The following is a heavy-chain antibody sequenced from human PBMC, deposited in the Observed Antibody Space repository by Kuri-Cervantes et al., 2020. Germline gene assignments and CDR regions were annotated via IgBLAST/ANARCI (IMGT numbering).Heavy chain of an antibody. CDR2: ISSSGNTI. Sequence: GESLKISCAASGFTFSDYYMSWSRRAPGKGLEWVAYISSSGNTIYYADSVKGRFTMSRDNAKNSLYLQMDSLRAEDTAVYYCARGNRADIVAYYYYYYMDVWGKGTTVTVSS. V-gene: IGHV3-11*04. CDR3: ARGNRADIVAYYYYYYMDV. J-gene: IGHJ6*03. CDR1: GFTFSDYY. D-gene: IGHD2-15*01.